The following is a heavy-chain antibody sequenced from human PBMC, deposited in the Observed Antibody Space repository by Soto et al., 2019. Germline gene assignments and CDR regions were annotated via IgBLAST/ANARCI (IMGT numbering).Heavy chain of an antibody. D-gene: IGHD3-22*01. J-gene: IGHJ1*01. CDR3: ARGGLIVVKTAYFQH. V-gene: IGHV3-30-3*01. CDR1: GFTFSSYA. CDR2: ISYDRSNK. Sequence: QVQLVESGGGVVQPGRSLRLSCAASGFTFSSYAMHWVRQAPGKGLEWVAVISYDRSNKYYADSVKGRFTISRDNSKNTLYLQMNSLRAEDTAVYYCARGGLIVVKTAYFQHWGQGTLVTVSS.